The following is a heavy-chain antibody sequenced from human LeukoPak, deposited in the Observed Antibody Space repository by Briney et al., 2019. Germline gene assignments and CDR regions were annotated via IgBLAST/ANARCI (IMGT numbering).Heavy chain of an antibody. J-gene: IGHJ4*02. D-gene: IGHD3-9*01. CDR2: IRSKRYGGTT. CDR3: SRSYDVLSGYFPPDY. V-gene: IGHV3-49*03. Sequence: PGGSLRLSCTGSGFNLGDSVMSWFRQAPGKGLEWVVFIRSKRYGGTTQYAASVKGRFTISRDDSKSVAYLQMNSLKTEDTAVYYCSRSYDVLSGYFPPDYWGQGTLVTVSS. CDR1: GFNLGDSV.